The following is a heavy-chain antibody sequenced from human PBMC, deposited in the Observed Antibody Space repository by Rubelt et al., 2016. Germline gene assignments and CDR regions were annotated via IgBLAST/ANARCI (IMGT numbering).Heavy chain of an antibody. D-gene: IGHD1-14*01. V-gene: IGHV4-59*06. CDR3: ARHRSYYGY. Sequence: QVQLQESGPGLVKPSETLSLTCTVSGGPISSYYWSWIRQPPGKGLEWIEYIYCSGSTYYNPALKARVPISVDTRRNQFSLRLISVTAAETAVYYCARHRSYYGYWGQETLVTVSS. J-gene: IGHJ4*02. CDR1: GGPISSYY. CDR2: IYCSGST.